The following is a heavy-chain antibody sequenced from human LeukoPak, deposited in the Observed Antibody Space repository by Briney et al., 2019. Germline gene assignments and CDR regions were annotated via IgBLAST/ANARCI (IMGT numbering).Heavy chain of an antibody. V-gene: IGHV4-38-2*02. CDR3: ARDSGYSYGATVDY. D-gene: IGHD5-18*01. CDR2: IYHSGST. CDR1: GYSISSSYY. Sequence: SETLSLTCAVSGYSISSSYYWGWIRPPPGKGLEWIGSIYHSGSTYYNPSLKSRVTISVDTSKNQFSLKLSSVTAADTAVYYCARDSGYSYGATVDYWGQGTLVTVSS. J-gene: IGHJ4*02.